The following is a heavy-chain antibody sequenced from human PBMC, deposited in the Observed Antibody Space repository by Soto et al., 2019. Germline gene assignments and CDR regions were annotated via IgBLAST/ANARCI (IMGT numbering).Heavy chain of an antibody. V-gene: IGHV1-18*04. CDR2: VSGDNGHT. J-gene: IGHJ4*02. CDR3: ATGDGSGPIHY. D-gene: IGHD6-19*01. CDR1: GYTFTTYA. Sequence: GASVKVSCKASGYTFTTYAITWMRQAPGQGLEWMGWVSGDNGHTNYEQKFQGRVTMTTDPSTSTAYMELRSLRSGDTAVYYCATGDGSGPIHYWGQGTRVTV.